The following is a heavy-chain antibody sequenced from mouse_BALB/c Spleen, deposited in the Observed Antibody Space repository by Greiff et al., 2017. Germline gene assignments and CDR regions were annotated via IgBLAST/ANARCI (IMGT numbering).Heavy chain of an antibody. J-gene: IGHJ4*01. V-gene: IGHV14-3*02. CDR1: GFNIKDTY. CDR2: IDPANGNT. CDR3: ARVDYGSSYGYAMDY. D-gene: IGHD1-1*01. Sequence: VQLKESGAELVKPGASVKLSCTASGFNIKDTYMHWVKQRPEQGLEWIGRIDPANGNTKYDPKFQGKATITADTSSNTAYLQLSSLTSEDTAVYYCARVDYGSSYGYAMDYWGQGTSVTVSS.